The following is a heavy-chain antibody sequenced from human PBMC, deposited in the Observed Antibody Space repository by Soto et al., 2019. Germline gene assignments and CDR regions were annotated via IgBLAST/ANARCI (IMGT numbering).Heavy chain of an antibody. J-gene: IGHJ4*02. Sequence: QVKLVESGGGVVQPGRSLRLSCAASGFTFSSYGMHWVRQAPGKGLEWVAVIWYDGSNKYYADSVKGRFTITRDNSKNTLYLQMNSLRAEDTAVYYCARDRAVVVAARHLDYWGQGTLVTVSS. D-gene: IGHD2-15*01. CDR1: GFTFSSYG. V-gene: IGHV3-33*01. CDR2: IWYDGSNK. CDR3: ARDRAVVVAARHLDY.